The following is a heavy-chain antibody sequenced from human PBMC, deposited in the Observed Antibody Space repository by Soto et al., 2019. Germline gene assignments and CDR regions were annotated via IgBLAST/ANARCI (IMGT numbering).Heavy chain of an antibody. CDR1: GGSISSYY. CDR3: ARFILTGPPEGYYYYYYMDV. J-gene: IGHJ6*03. V-gene: IGHV4-59*01. D-gene: IGHD3-9*01. Sequence: LLRQSQTLSLTCTVSGGSISSYYWSWIRQPPGKGLEWIGYIYYSGSTNYNPSLKSRVTISVDTSKNQFSLKLSSVTAADTAVYYCARFILTGPPEGYYYYYYMDVWGKGTTVTVSS. CDR2: IYYSGST.